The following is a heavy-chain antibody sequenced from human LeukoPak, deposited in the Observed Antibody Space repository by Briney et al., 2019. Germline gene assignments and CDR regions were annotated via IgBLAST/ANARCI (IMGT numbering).Heavy chain of an antibody. CDR1: GFSLSSRGVG. Sequence: SGPTLVKPTQTLTLTCTFSGFSLSSRGVGVGWIRHPPGKAPEWLALVYWDDDKRYSPSLKSRLTITKDTSKNQVVLTMTNLDPVDTATYYCARVPNYYDSSGLRFDYWGQGTLVTVSS. J-gene: IGHJ4*02. CDR2: VYWDDDK. D-gene: IGHD3-22*01. CDR3: ARVPNYYDSSGLRFDY. V-gene: IGHV2-5*02.